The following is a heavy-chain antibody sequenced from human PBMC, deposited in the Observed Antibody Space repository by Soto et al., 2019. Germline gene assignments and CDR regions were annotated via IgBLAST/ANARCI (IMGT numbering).Heavy chain of an antibody. CDR1: GDTFKNCV. Sequence: QVQLVQSGVEVRRPGSSVKVSCKASGDTFKNCVISWVRQAPGQGLEWMGGIIPLFGTTDFAQRFQGRLTITTDESTNTAYMELSRLSSEDTATYYCAAELGFGKLSVVWGQGTTVIASS. D-gene: IGHD3-10*01. V-gene: IGHV1-69*01. CDR2: IIPLFGTT. CDR3: AAELGFGKLSVV. J-gene: IGHJ6*02.